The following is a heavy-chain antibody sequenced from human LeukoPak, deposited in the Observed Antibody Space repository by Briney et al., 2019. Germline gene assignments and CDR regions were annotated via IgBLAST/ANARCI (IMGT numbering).Heavy chain of an antibody. D-gene: IGHD2-8*02. J-gene: IGHJ4*02. CDR2: IYNSGGSE. CDR1: GFTFSKFT. Sequence: GGSLRPSCTASGFTFSKFTMSWVRQAPGKGLEWVSGIYNSGGSEYADSVKGRFTISRDNSKNTVYLQMNSLRVEDTAVYFCAKDRVPDGVWSIDYWGQGTLVTVSS. V-gene: IGHV3-23*01. CDR3: AKDRVPDGVWSIDY.